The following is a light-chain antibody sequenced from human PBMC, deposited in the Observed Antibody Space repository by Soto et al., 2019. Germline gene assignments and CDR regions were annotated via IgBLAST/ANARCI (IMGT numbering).Light chain of an antibody. V-gene: IGKV3-11*01. J-gene: IGKJ5*01. Sequence: EVVLTQSPATLSLSPGERATLFCRASQSIGTSLAWFQKKSGQAPRLLMYDASDRATGIPARFSGSGSGTDFTLSISSLEPEDFAVYYCQQRDIWITFGQGTRLEIK. CDR3: QQRDIWIT. CDR2: DAS. CDR1: QSIGTS.